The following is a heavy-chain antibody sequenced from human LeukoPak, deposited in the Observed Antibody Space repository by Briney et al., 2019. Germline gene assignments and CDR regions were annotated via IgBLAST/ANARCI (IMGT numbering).Heavy chain of an antibody. V-gene: IGHV4-39*01. Sequence: PSETLSLTCTVSGGSISSGSYYWGWIRQPPGKGLEWIGSIYYSGSTYYNPSLKSRVTISVDTSKNQFSLKLSSVTAADTAVYYCARTVYSSGWYIDYWGQGTLVTVSS. CDR2: IYYSGST. CDR1: GGSISSGSYY. CDR3: ARTVYSSGWYIDY. D-gene: IGHD6-19*01. J-gene: IGHJ4*02.